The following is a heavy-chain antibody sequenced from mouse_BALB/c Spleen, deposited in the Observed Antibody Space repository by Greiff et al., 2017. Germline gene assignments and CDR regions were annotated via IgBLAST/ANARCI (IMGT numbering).Heavy chain of an antibody. Sequence: EVQLQQSGPELMKPGASVKISCKASGYSFTSYYMHWVKQSHGKSLEWIGYIDPFNGGTSYNQKFKGKATLTVDKSSSTAYMHLSSLTSEDSAVYYCAREEGNYYGYPSYWGQGTTLTVSS. J-gene: IGHJ2*01. V-gene: IGHV1S135*01. CDR1: GYSFTSYY. CDR3: AREEGNYYGYPSY. D-gene: IGHD1-2*01. CDR2: IDPFNGGT.